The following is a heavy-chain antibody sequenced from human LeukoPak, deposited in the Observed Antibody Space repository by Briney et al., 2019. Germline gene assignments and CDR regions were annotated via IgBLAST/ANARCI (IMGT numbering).Heavy chain of an antibody. CDR3: ARAAQLWEIDY. V-gene: IGHV1-18*01. CDR1: GYTFTRYG. CDR2: ISGSNGNT. Sequence: ASVKVSCKASGYTFTRYGMSWVRQAPGQGLEWMGWISGSNGNTNYAQKLQGRVTMTTDTSTGTAYMELRSLRSDDTAVYYCARAAQLWEIDYWGQGTLVTVSS. D-gene: IGHD5-18*01. J-gene: IGHJ4*02.